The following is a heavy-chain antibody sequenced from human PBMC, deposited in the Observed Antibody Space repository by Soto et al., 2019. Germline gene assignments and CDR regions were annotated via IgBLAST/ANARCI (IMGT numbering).Heavy chain of an antibody. J-gene: IGHJ4*02. V-gene: IGHV3-33*01. D-gene: IGHD3-3*01. CDR3: ARTPYDFWSGPLYYFDY. Sequence: GGSLRLSCAASGFTFSSYGMHWVRQAPGKGLEWVAVIWYDGSNKYYADSVKGRFTISRDNSKNTLYLQMNSLRAEDTAVYYCARTPYDFWSGPLYYFDYGGQGTLVPGSS. CDR1: GFTFSSYG. CDR2: IWYDGSNK.